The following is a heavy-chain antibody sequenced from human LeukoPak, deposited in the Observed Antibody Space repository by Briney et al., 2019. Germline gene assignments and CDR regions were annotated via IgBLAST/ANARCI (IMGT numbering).Heavy chain of an antibody. CDR3: AREGGPYRPLDY. V-gene: IGHV4-4*02. Sequence: SETLSLTCGVAGGSISTTNWWTWVRQPPGEGLEWIGEVHLSGRTHYNPSLESRVTMSVDMSENHISLRLTSVTAADTAVYYCAREGGPYRPLDYSGQGTLVTVSS. CDR2: VHLSGRT. J-gene: IGHJ4*02. CDR1: GGSISTTNW.